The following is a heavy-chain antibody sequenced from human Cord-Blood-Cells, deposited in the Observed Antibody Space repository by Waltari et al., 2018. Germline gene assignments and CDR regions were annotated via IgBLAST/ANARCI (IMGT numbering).Heavy chain of an antibody. V-gene: IGHV3-21*01. Sequence: EVQLVESGGGLVKPGGSLSLSCAASGFTFSSSSMNWVRQAPGRGLEWVSSISSSSSYIYYADSVKGRFTISRDNAKNSLYLQMNSLRAEDTAVYYCASLLSGGFGEAQIDYWGQGTLVTVSS. CDR1: GFTFSSSS. J-gene: IGHJ4*02. CDR2: ISSSSSYI. D-gene: IGHD3-10*01. CDR3: ASLLSGGFGEAQIDY.